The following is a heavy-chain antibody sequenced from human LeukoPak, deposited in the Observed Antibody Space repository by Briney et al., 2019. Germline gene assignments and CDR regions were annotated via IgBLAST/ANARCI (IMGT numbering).Heavy chain of an antibody. D-gene: IGHD3-10*01. Sequence: PGGSLRLSCAASGFTVSSNYMSWVRQAPGKGLEWVSVIYSGGSTYYADSVKGRFTISRDNAKNSYLQMNSLRAEDTAVYYCARDGHAYGRGSPHYWGQGTLVTVSS. V-gene: IGHV3-53*01. J-gene: IGHJ4*02. CDR1: GFTVSSNY. CDR3: ARDGHAYGRGSPHY. CDR2: IYSGGST.